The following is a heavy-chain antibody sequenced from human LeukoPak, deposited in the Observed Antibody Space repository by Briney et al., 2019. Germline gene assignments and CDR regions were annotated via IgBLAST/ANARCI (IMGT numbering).Heavy chain of an antibody. J-gene: IGHJ4*02. Sequence: PSETLSLTCAVYGGSFSGYYWSWIRQPPGKGLEWIGEINHSGSTNYNPSLKSRVTISVDTSKNQFSLKLSSVTAADTAVYYCAREVVAATLDYWGQGTLVTVSS. CDR1: GGSFSGYY. CDR2: INHSGST. V-gene: IGHV4-34*01. CDR3: AREVVAATLDY. D-gene: IGHD2-15*01.